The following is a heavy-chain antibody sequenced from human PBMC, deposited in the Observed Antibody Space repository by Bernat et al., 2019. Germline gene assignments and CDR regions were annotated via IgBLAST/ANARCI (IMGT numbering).Heavy chain of an antibody. CDR2: IRSKANSYAT. J-gene: IGHJ6*02. Sequence: EVQLVESGGGLVQPGGSLKLSCAASGFTFSGSAMHWVRQASGKGLEWVGRIRSKANSYATAYAASVKGRFTISRDDSKNTAYLQTNSLKTEDTAVYYCTRHGTSTYYYYYGMDVWGQGTTVTVSS. CDR1: GFTFSGSA. CDR3: TRHGTSTYYYYYGMDV. D-gene: IGHD1-26*01. V-gene: IGHV3-73*01.